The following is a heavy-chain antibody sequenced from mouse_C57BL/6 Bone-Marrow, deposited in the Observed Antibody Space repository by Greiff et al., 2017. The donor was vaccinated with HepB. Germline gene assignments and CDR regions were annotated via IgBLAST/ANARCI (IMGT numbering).Heavy chain of an antibody. CDR3: ARNDYDGRLLYYAMDY. Sequence: QVQLQQSGAELVRPGTSVKVSCKASGYAFNNYLIEWVKQRPGQGLEWIGVINPGSGGTNYNEKFKGKATLTADKSSSTAYMQLSSLTSEDSAVYFCARNDYDGRLLYYAMDYWAHGTSVTVSS. D-gene: IGHD2-4*01. V-gene: IGHV1-54*01. CDR1: GYAFNNYL. CDR2: INPGSGGT. J-gene: IGHJ4*01.